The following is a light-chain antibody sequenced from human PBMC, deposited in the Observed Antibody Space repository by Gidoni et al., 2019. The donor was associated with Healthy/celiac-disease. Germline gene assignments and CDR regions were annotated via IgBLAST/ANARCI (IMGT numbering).Light chain of an antibody. Sequence: LQMTQSPSSLSASVGDRVTITCRASQSISSYLNWYQQKPGKAPKLLIYAASSLQSGVPSRFSGSGSGTDFTLTICSLQPEDFATYYCQQGYSTPRTFGQGTKVEIK. CDR2: AAS. CDR3: QQGYSTPRT. J-gene: IGKJ1*01. V-gene: IGKV1-39*01. CDR1: QSISSY.